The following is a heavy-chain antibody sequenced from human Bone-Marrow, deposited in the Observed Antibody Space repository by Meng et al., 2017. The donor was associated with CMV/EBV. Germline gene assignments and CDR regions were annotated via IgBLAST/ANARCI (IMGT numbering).Heavy chain of an antibody. J-gene: IGHJ4*02. CDR2: IYYSGST. Sequence: ESLKISCTVSGGSVSSGSYYWSWIRQPPGKGLEWIGYIYYSGSTNYNPSLKSRVTISVDTSKNQFSLKLRSVTTADTAVYYCARGALVGATRGYYFDYWGQGTLVTVSS. CDR3: ARGALVGATRGYYFDY. D-gene: IGHD1-26*01. V-gene: IGHV4-61*01. CDR1: GGSVSSGSYY.